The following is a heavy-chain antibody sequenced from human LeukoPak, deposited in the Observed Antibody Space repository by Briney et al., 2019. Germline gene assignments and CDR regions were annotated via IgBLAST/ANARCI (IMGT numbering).Heavy chain of an antibody. J-gene: IGHJ3*02. D-gene: IGHD3-3*01. CDR1: GFTFTISG. V-gene: IGHV3-30*02. Sequence: GGSLRLSCAASGFTFTISGMHWVRQAPGEGLEWVAFIGRDGSTKYYADSVKGRFTISGDSSYHTAFLQMNSLRADDTAIYYCAKDGEWTFDIWGQGTMVTVSS. CDR2: IGRDGSTK. CDR3: AKDGEWTFDI.